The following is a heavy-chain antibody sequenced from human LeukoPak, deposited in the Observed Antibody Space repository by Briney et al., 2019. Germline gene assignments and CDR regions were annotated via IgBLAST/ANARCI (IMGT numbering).Heavy chain of an antibody. CDR3: ARGPLLGYSGYDYHVG. D-gene: IGHD5-12*01. CDR1: GYTFTSYG. J-gene: IGHJ4*02. V-gene: IGHV1-18*01. CDR2: ISAYNGNT. Sequence: GASVKVSCKASGYTFTSYGISWVRQAPGQGLEWMGWISAYNGNTNYAQKLQGRVTMTTDTSTSTAYMELRSLRSDDTAVYYCARGPLLGYSGYDYHVGWGQGTLVTVSS.